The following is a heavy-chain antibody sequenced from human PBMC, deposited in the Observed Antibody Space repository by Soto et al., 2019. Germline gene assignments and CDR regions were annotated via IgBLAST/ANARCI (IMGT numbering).Heavy chain of an antibody. D-gene: IGHD3-22*01. Sequence: ASVKVSCKASGYTFTSYYMHWVRQAPGQGLEWMGIINPSGGSTSYAQKFQGRVTMTRDTSTGTVYMELSSLRSEDTAVYYCARENYYYDSSGYDLGGAFDIWGQGTMVTVSS. CDR1: GYTFTSYY. J-gene: IGHJ3*02. V-gene: IGHV1-46*01. CDR3: ARENYYYDSSGYDLGGAFDI. CDR2: INPSGGST.